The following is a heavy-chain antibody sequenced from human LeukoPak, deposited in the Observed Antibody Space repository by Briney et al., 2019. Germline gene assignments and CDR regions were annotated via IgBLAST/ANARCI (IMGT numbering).Heavy chain of an antibody. CDR1: GFTFTSYG. CDR2: ISAYNGNT. D-gene: IGHD3-16*02. J-gene: IGHJ5*02. CDR3: ARLSNWFEP. Sequence: ASVKVSCKASGFTFTSYGISWVRQAPGQGLEWMGWISAYNGNTNYAQKLQGRVTMTTDTSTSTAYIELRSLRSDNTAVYYCARLSNWFEPWGQGTLVTVSS. V-gene: IGHV1-18*01.